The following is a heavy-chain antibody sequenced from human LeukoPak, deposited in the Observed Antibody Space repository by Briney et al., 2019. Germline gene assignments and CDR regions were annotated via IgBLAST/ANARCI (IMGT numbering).Heavy chain of an antibody. Sequence: PSETLSLTCTVSGXSISSGGYYWSWIRQHPGKGLEWIGYIYYSGSTYYNPSLKSRVTISVDTSKNQFSLKLSSVTAADTAVYYCARNLVRGVTFGFDPWGQGILVTVSS. D-gene: IGHD3-10*01. CDR3: ARNLVRGVTFGFDP. J-gene: IGHJ5*02. CDR2: IYYSGST. CDR1: GXSISSGGYY. V-gene: IGHV4-31*03.